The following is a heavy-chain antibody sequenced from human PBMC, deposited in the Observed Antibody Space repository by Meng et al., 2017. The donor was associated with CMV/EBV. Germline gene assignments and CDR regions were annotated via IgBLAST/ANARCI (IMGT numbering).Heavy chain of an antibody. Sequence: QGQLHESGPRPVKPSQTLSLTCTVSGGSISSGAYYWGWIRQPPGTGLEWIGYIYYSGSTYYNPSLKSRVTISVDTSKNQFSLKLSSVTAADTAVYYCAREGDNPFDYWGQGTLVTVSS. CDR2: IYYSGST. CDR1: GGSISSGAYY. V-gene: IGHV4-30-4*08. D-gene: IGHD2-21*02. CDR3: AREGDNPFDY. J-gene: IGHJ4*02.